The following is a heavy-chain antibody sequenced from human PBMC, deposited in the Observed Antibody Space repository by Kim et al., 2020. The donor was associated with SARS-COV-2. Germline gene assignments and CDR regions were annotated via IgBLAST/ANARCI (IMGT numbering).Heavy chain of an antibody. D-gene: IGHD3-22*01. CDR3: ARDYSPPHYYDSSGYFDY. V-gene: IGHV3-11*06. Sequence: KGRFTSSRDNAKNSLYLQMISLRAEDTAVYYCARDYSPPHYYDSSGYFDYWGQGSLVTVSS. J-gene: IGHJ4*02.